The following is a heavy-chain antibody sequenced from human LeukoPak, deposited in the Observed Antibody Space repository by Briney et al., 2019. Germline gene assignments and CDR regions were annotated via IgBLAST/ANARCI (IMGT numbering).Heavy chain of an antibody. V-gene: IGHV3-53*01. CDR1: GFIVSSHH. D-gene: IGHD1-26*01. Sequence: GGTLRLSCEAAGFIVSSHHMSWVRQAPGKGLEWVSVIYSGGSTSYADTVKGRFTISRDKSNNMVHLQMNSLRAEDTAVYYCARGDPGIVGAPFDYWGQGTLVTVSS. J-gene: IGHJ4*02. CDR3: ARGDPGIVGAPFDY. CDR2: IYSGGST.